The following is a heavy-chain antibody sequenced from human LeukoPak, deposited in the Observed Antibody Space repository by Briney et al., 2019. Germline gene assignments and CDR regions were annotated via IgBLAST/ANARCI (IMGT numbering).Heavy chain of an antibody. V-gene: IGHV4-59*01. CDR2: IYYSGST. J-gene: IGHJ4*02. CDR3: ARGVRGTRRGYYFDY. Sequence: SETLSLTCTVSGGSISSYYWSWIRQPPGKGLEWIGYIYYSGSTNYNPSLKSRVSISVGTSKNQFSLKLSSVTAADTAVYYCARGVRGTRRGYYFDYWGQGTLVTVSS. CDR1: GGSISSYY. D-gene: IGHD1-26*01.